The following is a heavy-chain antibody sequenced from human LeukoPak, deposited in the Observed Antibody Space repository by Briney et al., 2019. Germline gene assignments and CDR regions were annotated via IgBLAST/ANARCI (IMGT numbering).Heavy chain of an antibody. CDR1: GYSFTSYW. Sequence: KCGESLKISCKGSGYSFTSYWIGWVRQMPGKGLEWMGIIYPGDSDTRYSPSFQGQVTISADKSISTAYLQWSSLKASDTAMYYCARGRYFDWLFVRYFDYWGQGTLVTVSS. D-gene: IGHD3-9*01. CDR2: IYPGDSDT. CDR3: ARGRYFDWLFVRYFDY. J-gene: IGHJ4*02. V-gene: IGHV5-51*01.